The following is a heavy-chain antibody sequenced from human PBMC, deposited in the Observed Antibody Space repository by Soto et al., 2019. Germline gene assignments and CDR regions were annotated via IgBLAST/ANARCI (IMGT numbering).Heavy chain of an antibody. CDR2: IGTAGGP. V-gene: IGHV3-13*05. CDR3: ARGYSSGWYRSDAFDI. CDR1: GFTFSSYD. Sequence: GGSLRLSCAASGFTFSSYDMHWVRQATGKGLEWVSAIGTAGGPYYPGSVKGRFTISRENAKNSLYLQMNSLRAGDTAVYYCARGYSSGWYRSDAFDIWGQGTMVTVSS. D-gene: IGHD6-19*01. J-gene: IGHJ3*02.